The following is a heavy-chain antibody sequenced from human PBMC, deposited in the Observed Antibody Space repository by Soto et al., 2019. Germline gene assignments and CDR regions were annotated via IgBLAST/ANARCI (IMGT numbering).Heavy chain of an antibody. J-gene: IGHJ3*02. CDR3: AREGYTFGPGAGSGAFDI. D-gene: IGHD5-12*01. V-gene: IGHV1-69*12. Sequence: QVQLVQSGAEVRRPGSSVKVSCKAPGGTFGSNAISWVRQAPGQGLEWMGGIIPIFGTTNNAQKFQGRVTITADESTNTAYMELSSLRSEDTAIYYCAREGYTFGPGAGSGAFDIWGQGTVVTVSS. CDR1: GGTFGSNA. CDR2: IIPIFGTT.